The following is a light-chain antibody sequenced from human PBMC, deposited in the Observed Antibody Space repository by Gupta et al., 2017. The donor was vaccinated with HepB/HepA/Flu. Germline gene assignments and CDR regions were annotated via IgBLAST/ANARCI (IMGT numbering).Light chain of an antibody. Sequence: DIQMTQSPSSLSASVGDRVTITCRASQAISTYLAWFQQKPGKVPKLLIYYASNLQSGVPSRFSGSASGTEFTLTISSLQPEDVATYYCQKYNRAPFTFGPGTKVDIK. CDR3: QKYNRAPFT. V-gene: IGKV1-27*01. J-gene: IGKJ3*01. CDR2: YAS. CDR1: QAISTY.